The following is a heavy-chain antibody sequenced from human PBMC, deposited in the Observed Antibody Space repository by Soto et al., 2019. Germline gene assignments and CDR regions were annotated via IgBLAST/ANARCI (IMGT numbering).Heavy chain of an antibody. J-gene: IGHJ4*02. V-gene: IGHV1-18*01. CDR2: INPYNGNT. CDR3: ARDWLGIDY. CDR1: GYTFTSYG. D-gene: IGHD3-10*01. Sequence: QVQLVQSGAEVKKPGASVKVSCKASGYTFTSYGISWVRQAPGQGLEWMGWINPYNGNTNYAQKLQGRVTMTTDTSTNTAYMGLRGLRSDDTAVYYCARDWLGIDYWGQGTLVTVSS.